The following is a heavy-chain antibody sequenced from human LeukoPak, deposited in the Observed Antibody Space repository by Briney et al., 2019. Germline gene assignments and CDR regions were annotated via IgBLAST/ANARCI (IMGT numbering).Heavy chain of an antibody. V-gene: IGHV3-21*04. D-gene: IGHD2-21*01. CDR3: ARDPRDWDAFDI. CDR2: ITSSSSSI. Sequence: GGSLRLSCAASGFTFSSYTMNWVRQAPGKGLEWVSSITSSSSSIYYADSVKGRFTISRDNSKNALYLQMNSLRAEDTAVYYCARDPRDWDAFDIWGQGTMVTVSS. CDR1: GFTFSSYT. J-gene: IGHJ3*02.